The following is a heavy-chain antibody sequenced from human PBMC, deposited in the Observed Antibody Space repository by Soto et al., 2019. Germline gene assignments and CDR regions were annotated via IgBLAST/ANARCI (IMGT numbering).Heavy chain of an antibody. J-gene: IGHJ4*02. CDR2: IHHTEST. CDR3: ARRMRAGRYYDARDY. CDR1: GGSISTENW. D-gene: IGHD3-22*01. V-gene: IGHV4-4*02. Sequence: PAETLSLTCAVSGGSISTENWWNWVRQPPGTGLEWIGEIHHTESTNYNPSLQSRVTISVDKSRELFSLRLSSVTAADTAVYYCARRMRAGRYYDARDYWGQGTLVTVSS.